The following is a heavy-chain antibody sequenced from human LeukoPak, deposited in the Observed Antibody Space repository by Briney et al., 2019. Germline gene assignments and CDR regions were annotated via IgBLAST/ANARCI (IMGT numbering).Heavy chain of an antibody. CDR2: IKQDGSEK. V-gene: IGHV3-7*01. D-gene: IGHD4-17*01. Sequence: GGSLRLSCVASGFTFSSYWMSWVRQAPGKGLEWVANIKQDGSEKYYVDSVKGRFTISRDNAKNSLYLQMNSLRAEDTAVYYCARGPVTTGNWFDPWGQGTLVTVSS. CDR1: GFTFSSYW. J-gene: IGHJ5*02. CDR3: ARGPVTTGNWFDP.